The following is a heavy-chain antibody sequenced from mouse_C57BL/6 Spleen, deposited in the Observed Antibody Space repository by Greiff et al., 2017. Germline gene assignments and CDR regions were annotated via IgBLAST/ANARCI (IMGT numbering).Heavy chain of an antibody. CDR2: IYPGDGDT. CDR1: GYAFSSSW. Sequence: VQLQQSGPELVKPGASVKISCKASGYAFSSSWMNWVKQRPGKGLEWIGRIYPGDGDTNYNGKFKGKATLTADKSSSTTYMQLSSLTSEDSAVYYCARFSGVFGYWGQGTTLAVSS. D-gene: IGHD3-1*01. CDR3: ARFSGVFGY. J-gene: IGHJ2*01. V-gene: IGHV1-82*01.